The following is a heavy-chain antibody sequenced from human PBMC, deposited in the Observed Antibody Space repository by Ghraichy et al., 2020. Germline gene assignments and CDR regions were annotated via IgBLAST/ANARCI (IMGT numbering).Heavy chain of an antibody. Sequence: GGSLRLSCAASGFTLSSYGMNWVRQAPGKGLEWISYISRSSINIYYADSVKGRFSISRDNAKNSLYLQMNSLRDEDTAVYYCATSRNCNGDICYYLVGSWGQGTLVTVSS. D-gene: IGHD2-15*01. V-gene: IGHV3-48*02. J-gene: IGHJ5*02. CDR2: ISRSSINI. CDR3: ATSRNCNGDICYYLVGS. CDR1: GFTLSSYG.